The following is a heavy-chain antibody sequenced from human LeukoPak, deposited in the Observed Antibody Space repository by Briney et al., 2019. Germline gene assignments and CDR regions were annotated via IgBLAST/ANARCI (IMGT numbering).Heavy chain of an antibody. J-gene: IGHJ5*02. D-gene: IGHD3-22*01. CDR2: ISSNGGST. V-gene: IGHV3-64*01. CDR1: GFTFSSYA. CDR3: ARGPSSGYYYGWFDP. Sequence: GGSLRPSCAASGFTFSSYAMHWVRQAPGKGLEYVSAISSNGGSTYYANSVKGRFTISRDNSKNTLYLQMGSLRAEDMAVYYCARGPSSGYYYGWFDPWGQGTLVTVSS.